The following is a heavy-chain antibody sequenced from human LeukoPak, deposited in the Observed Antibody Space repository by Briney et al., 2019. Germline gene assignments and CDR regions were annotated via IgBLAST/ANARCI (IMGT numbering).Heavy chain of an antibody. Sequence: PGGSLRLSCAASGFTFSTYGMHWVRQAPGKGLEWVAFIRYDGRNKYYADSVKGRFTISRDNSKNTLCLQMNSLRAKDMAVYYFARAWDTALDYWGQGTLVTVSS. CDR1: GFTFSTYG. V-gene: IGHV3-30*02. CDR2: IRYDGRNK. CDR3: ARAWDTALDY. J-gene: IGHJ4*02. D-gene: IGHD5-18*01.